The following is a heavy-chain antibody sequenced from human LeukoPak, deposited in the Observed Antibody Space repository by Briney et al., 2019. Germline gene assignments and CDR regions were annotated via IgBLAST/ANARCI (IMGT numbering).Heavy chain of an antibody. J-gene: IGHJ5*02. D-gene: IGHD3-22*01. CDR1: GYTFTSYD. CDR3: ARDYHYFDSSDWEDCFDP. CDR2: ISAYDGDT. V-gene: IGHV1-18*01. Sequence: GASVKVSCKASGYTFTSYDINWVRQATGQGLEWMGWISAYDGDTNYAQELQGRLTMTTDTSTSTAYMELRSLRSDDTAVYYCARDYHYFDSSDWEDCFDPWGQGTLVAVSS.